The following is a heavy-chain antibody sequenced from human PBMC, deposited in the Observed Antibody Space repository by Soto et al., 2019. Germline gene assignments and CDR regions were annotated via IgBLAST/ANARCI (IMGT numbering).Heavy chain of an antibody. CDR2: IKSRVDGGTT. D-gene: IGHD1-26*01. Sequence: PGGSLRLSCAGSGFTFSNAWMTWVRQGPGKGLEWVGRIKSRVDGGTTDYAVSVKGRFTISRDDSKNTLYLQMNSLRDEDTAVYYCARDPGVGALSWGQGTLVTVSS. CDR3: ARDPGVGALS. J-gene: IGHJ5*02. V-gene: IGHV3-15*01. CDR1: GFTFSNAW.